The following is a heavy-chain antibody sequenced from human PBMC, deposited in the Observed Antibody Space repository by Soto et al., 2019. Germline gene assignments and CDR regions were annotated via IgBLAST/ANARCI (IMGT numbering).Heavy chain of an antibody. CDR1: GGSISSGGYY. CDR2: IYYSGST. D-gene: IGHD3-3*01. Sequence: PSETLSLTCTVSGGSISSGGYYWSWIRQHPGKGLEWIGYIYYSGSTYYNPSLKSRVTISVDTSKNQFSLKLSSVTAADTAVYYCARDQRAIFGAYNWFDPWGQGTLVTVSS. V-gene: IGHV4-31*03. CDR3: ARDQRAIFGAYNWFDP. J-gene: IGHJ5*02.